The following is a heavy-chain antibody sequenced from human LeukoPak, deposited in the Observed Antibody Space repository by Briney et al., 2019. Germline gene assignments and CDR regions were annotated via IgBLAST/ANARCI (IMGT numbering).Heavy chain of an antibody. D-gene: IGHD1-26*01. J-gene: IGHJ6*02. V-gene: IGHV6-1*01. CDR3: TKTGVGSGSHYYYYGMDD. CDR2: TYYKSKLYN. Sequence: SQTLSLTCAVSGDSVSSNSAAWNWIRQSPSRGLEWLGRTYYKSKLYNDYAVSVKGRITISSDTSKNQFSLQLNSVTPEDTAVYYCTKTGVGSGSHYYYYGMDDWGQGTTVTVSS. CDR1: GDSVSSNSAA.